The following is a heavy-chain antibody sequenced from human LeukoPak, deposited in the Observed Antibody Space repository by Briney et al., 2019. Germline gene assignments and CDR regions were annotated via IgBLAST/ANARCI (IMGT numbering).Heavy chain of an antibody. CDR3: ARNPYQLRDPNRFDY. J-gene: IGHJ4*02. D-gene: IGHD2-2*01. CDR2: IIPILGIA. Sequence: GASVKVSCKASGGTFSSYAISWVRQAPGQGLEWMGRIIPILGIANYAQKFQGRVTMTRNTSISTAYMELSSLRSEDTAVYYCARNPYQLRDPNRFDYWGQGTLVTVSS. CDR1: GGTFSSYA. V-gene: IGHV1-69*04.